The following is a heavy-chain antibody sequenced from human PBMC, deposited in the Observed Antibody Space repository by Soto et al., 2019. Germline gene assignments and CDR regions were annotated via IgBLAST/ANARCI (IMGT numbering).Heavy chain of an antibody. D-gene: IGHD6-19*01. Sequence: GGSLRLSCAASGFTFSSYAMSWVRQAPGKGLEWVSAISGSGDSTYYADSVKGRLTISRDNSKNTLYLQMNSLRAEDTAVYYCASRSSGWYFDYWGQGTLVTVSS. V-gene: IGHV3-23*01. CDR2: ISGSGDST. J-gene: IGHJ4*02. CDR3: ASRSSGWYFDY. CDR1: GFTFSSYA.